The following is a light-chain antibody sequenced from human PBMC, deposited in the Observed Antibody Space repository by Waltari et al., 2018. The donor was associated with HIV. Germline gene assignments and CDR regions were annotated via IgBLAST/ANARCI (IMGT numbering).Light chain of an antibody. J-gene: IGKJ1*01. V-gene: IGKV4-1*01. Sequence: DIVMTQSPDSLAASLGERATINCKSSQSVLYSSNSKNYLAWYQQKPGQPPKLLIYWASTRESGVPDRFSGSGSETDFTLTISSLQAEDVAVYYCQQYYSTPRTFGQGTKVEIK. CDR3: QQYYSTPRT. CDR1: QSVLYSSNSKNY. CDR2: WAS.